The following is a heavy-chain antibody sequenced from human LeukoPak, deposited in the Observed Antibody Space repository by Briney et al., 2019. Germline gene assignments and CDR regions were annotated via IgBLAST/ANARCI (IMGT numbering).Heavy chain of an antibody. J-gene: IGHJ4*02. CDR2: ISGRGDRT. V-gene: IGHV3-23*01. Sequence: GGSLRLSCAASGFTFSSYAVSCVRQAPGKGLEWVSAISGRGDRTYYADSVKGRFTISRDNSKNTLYLQMNSLRAEDTAVYYCAKEQSSSGFFDYWGQGTLVTVSS. CDR1: GFTFSSYA. CDR3: AKEQSSSGFFDY. D-gene: IGHD6-6*01.